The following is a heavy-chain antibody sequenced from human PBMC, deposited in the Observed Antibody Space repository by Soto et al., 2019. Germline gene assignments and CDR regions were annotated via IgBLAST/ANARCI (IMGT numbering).Heavy chain of an antibody. Sequence: GASVKGSFKASCYTFTSHGISWGRQAPGQGLEWMGWISAYNGNTNYAQKLQGRVTMTTDTSTSTAYMELRSLRSDDTAVYYCARVVPYGDYPAGFDYWGQGTLVTVSS. D-gene: IGHD4-17*01. CDR1: CYTFTSHG. V-gene: IGHV1-18*01. J-gene: IGHJ4*02. CDR2: ISAYNGNT. CDR3: ARVVPYGDYPAGFDY.